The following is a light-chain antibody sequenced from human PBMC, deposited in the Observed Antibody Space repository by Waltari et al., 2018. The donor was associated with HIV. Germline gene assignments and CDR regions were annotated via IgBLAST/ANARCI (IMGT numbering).Light chain of an antibody. V-gene: IGKV3-15*01. CDR3: QQYGNWYT. J-gene: IGKJ2*01. CDR1: QSVRSN. Sequence: EIVMTQSQVTLSVSPGERATLSCRASQSVRSNLAWYQQKPGQAPRLLIYGASTMATGIPARFSGSGSGTEFTLTISSLQSEDFAVYYCQQYGNWYTFGQGTKLEIK. CDR2: GAS.